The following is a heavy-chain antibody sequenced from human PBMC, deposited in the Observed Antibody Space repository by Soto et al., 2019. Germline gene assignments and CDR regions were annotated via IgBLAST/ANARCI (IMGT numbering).Heavy chain of an antibody. J-gene: IGHJ4*02. CDR1: GGTFSTYA. Sequence: QVQLVQSGAEVKQPGSSVKVSCTTSGGTFSTYAIYWVRQATGQGLEWMGAIIPLFGTADYAQKFQGRVTITADESTSTAYMELSSLRSEDTAVYYCARPKGSYSSGYYYFDYWGQGTLVTVSS. CDR2: IIPLFGTA. V-gene: IGHV1-69*01. D-gene: IGHD6-19*01. CDR3: ARPKGSYSSGYYYFDY.